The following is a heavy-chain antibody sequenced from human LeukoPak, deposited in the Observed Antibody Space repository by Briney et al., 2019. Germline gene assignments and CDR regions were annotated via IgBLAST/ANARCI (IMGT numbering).Heavy chain of an antibody. CDR2: TYYSGST. V-gene: IGHV4-59*01. J-gene: IGHJ4*02. Sequence: SETLSLTCTVSGGSISSYYWSWIRQPPGKGLEWIGYTYYSGSTNYDPPPKSRVTISVDTSKNQFSLKLSSVTAADTAVYYCARSPYYYGSGSYPDYWGQGTLVTVSS. CDR3: ARSPYYYGSGSYPDY. CDR1: GGSISSYY. D-gene: IGHD3-10*01.